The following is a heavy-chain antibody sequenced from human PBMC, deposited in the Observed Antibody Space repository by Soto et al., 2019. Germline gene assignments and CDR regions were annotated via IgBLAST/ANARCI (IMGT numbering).Heavy chain of an antibody. CDR1: GFTFCYYN. Sequence: GGSLRLSCAASGFTFCYYNMDGVRQAPARGLEWVSYISSSSSTIYYADSVKGRFTISRDNASNSLYLQMNSLRAEDTAVYYCARQTLGVVTYLYYFDYWGQGTLVTVSS. D-gene: IGHD3-3*01. V-gene: IGHV3-48*01. CDR3: ARQTLGVVTYLYYFDY. J-gene: IGHJ4*02. CDR2: ISSSSSTI.